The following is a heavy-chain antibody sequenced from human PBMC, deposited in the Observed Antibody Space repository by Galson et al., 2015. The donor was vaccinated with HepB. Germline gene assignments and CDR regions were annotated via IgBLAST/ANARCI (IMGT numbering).Heavy chain of an antibody. CDR1: GYTFGSYG. CDR2: ISTYNGNT. D-gene: IGHD1-26*01. J-gene: IGHJ6*02. CDR3: ARALRSGSPIRAQNVYYYAMDV. V-gene: IGHV1-18*04. Sequence: SVKVSCKASGYTFGSYGITWVRQAPGQGLEWMAWISTYNGNTNYAQKLQGRLTVTTDTSTTTAYMELRSLRSDDTAVYYCARALRSGSPIRAQNVYYYAMDVWGQGTTVIVSS.